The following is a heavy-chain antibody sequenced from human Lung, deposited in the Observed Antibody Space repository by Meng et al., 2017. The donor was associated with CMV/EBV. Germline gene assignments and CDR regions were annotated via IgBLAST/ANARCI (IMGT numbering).Heavy chain of an antibody. CDR1: GGSLSMCNV. CDR3: ARVGGYCGGDCYHPR. D-gene: IGHD2-21*02. J-gene: IGHJ4*02. CDR2: IFDSGSN. Sequence: VQRKESVSELVKTAGTCATTCAFSGGSLSMCNVWSCVRQRLGKGLEWIVEIFDSGSNNYNTSFKSRVTISVDESKNKFSLRLSSVTAAETAVYYCARVGGYCGGDCYHPRWGQGTLVTVSS. V-gene: IGHV4-4*02.